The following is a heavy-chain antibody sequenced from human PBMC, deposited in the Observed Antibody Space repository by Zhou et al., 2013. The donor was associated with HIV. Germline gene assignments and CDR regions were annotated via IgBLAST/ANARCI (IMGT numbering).Heavy chain of an antibody. CDR2: LMPIIDIA. J-gene: IGHJ6*03. CDR3: ARGRGDLGYYMDV. V-gene: IGHV1-69*04. Sequence: QVQLVQSGAEVKRPGSSVKLSCTASGGAFSTSHINWVRQAPGQGLEWVGRLMPIIDIANYGKKFEGRVTITADRSRSIAFMDLNNLRSDDTAIYFCARGRGDLGYYMDVWGKGTSVIVSS. CDR1: GGAFSTSH. D-gene: IGHD3-10*01.